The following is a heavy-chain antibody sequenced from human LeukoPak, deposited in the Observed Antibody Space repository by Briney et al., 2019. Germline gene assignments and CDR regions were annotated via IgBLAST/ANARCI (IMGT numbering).Heavy chain of an antibody. V-gene: IGHV4-59*01. D-gene: IGHD1-26*01. J-gene: IGHJ4*02. Sequence: PSETLSLTCSFSGDSISTYYWSWIRQSPGKGLEWIGHIYSSGNTDYNSSLKSRVTISVETSKSQFSLRLSSVTATDTAVYYCARLRWQLVGPYFDYWGQGILVTVSS. CDR1: GDSISTYY. CDR2: IYSSGNT. CDR3: ARLRWQLVGPYFDY.